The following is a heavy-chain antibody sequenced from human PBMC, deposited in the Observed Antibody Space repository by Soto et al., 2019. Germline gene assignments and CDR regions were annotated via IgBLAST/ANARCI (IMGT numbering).Heavy chain of an antibody. CDR2: IYYSGST. CDR1: GGSISSYY. D-gene: IGHD6-19*01. V-gene: IGHV4-59*01. Sequence: PSETLSLTCTVSGGSISSYYWSWIRQPPGKGLEWIGYIYYSGSTNYNPSLKSRVTISVDTSKNQFSLKLSSVTAADTAVYYCARDLRQLLVRVLPPTHNWFDPWGQGTLVPVSS. J-gene: IGHJ5*02. CDR3: ARDLRQLLVRVLPPTHNWFDP.